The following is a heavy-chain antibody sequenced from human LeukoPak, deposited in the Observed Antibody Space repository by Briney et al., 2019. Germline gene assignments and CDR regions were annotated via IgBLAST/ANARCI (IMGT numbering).Heavy chain of an antibody. V-gene: IGHV4-31*03. CDR2: IYYSGST. CDR3: ARWLQSAFLIDY. J-gene: IGHJ4*02. Sequence: PSETLSLTCTVSGGSISSGGYYWSWIRQHPGKGLEWIGYIYYSGSTYYNPSLKSRVTISVDTSKNQFSLKLSSVTAADTAVYYCARWLQSAFLIDYWGQGTLVTVSS. CDR1: GGSISSGGYY. D-gene: IGHD5-24*01.